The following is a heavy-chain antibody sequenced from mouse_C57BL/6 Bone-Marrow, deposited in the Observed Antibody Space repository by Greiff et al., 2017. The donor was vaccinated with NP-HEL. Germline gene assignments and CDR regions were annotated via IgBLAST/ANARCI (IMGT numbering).Heavy chain of an antibody. V-gene: IGHV1-64*01. Sequence: QVHVKQPGAELVKPGDSVKLSCKASGYTFTSYWMHWVKQRPGQGLEWIGMIHPNSGSTNYNEKFKSKATLTVDKSSSTAYMQLSSLTSEDSAVYYCGSFLYWYFDVWGTGTTVTVSS. CDR3: GSFLYWYFDV. D-gene: IGHD1-1*01. J-gene: IGHJ1*03. CDR1: GYTFTSYW. CDR2: IHPNSGST.